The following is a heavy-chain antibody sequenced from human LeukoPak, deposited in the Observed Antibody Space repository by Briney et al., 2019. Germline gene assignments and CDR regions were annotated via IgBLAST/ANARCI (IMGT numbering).Heavy chain of an antibody. CDR2: INPDSGRT. CDR1: GYTFTGYY. Sequence: ASVKVSCMASGYTFTGYYMHWVRQAPGQGLDWMGIINPDSGRTNYAQSFQGRVTMTRDTSTSTVYMELSSLSSEDTAVYYCARDLQGRVALYSPDFWGQGTLVTVSS. V-gene: IGHV1-46*01. J-gene: IGHJ4*02. D-gene: IGHD2-21*01. CDR3: ARDLQGRVALYSPDF.